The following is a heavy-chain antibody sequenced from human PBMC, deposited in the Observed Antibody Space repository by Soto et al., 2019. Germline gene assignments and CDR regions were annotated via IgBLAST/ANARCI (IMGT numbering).Heavy chain of an antibody. CDR3: ARCINGVFLNWFDP. J-gene: IGHJ5*02. CDR1: GGSISSYY. Sequence: PSEILSLTCTVSGGSISSYYWSWIRQPPGKGLEWIGYIYYSGSTYYNPSLKSRVTISVDTSKNQFSLKLSSVTAADTAVYYCARCINGVFLNWFDPWGQGTLVTVSS. V-gene: IGHV4-30-4*01. CDR2: IYYSGST. D-gene: IGHD2-8*01.